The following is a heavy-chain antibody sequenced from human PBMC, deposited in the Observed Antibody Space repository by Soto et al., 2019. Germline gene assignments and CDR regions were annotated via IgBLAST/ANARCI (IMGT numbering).Heavy chain of an antibody. CDR2: ISYDDRNK. D-gene: IGHD2-2*01. CDR1: GFTFSSYG. J-gene: IGHJ4*02. V-gene: IGHV3-30*18. Sequence: PGGSLRLSCAASGFTFSSYGMHWVRQAPGKGLEWVAVISYDDRNKYYADSVKGRFTISRDNSKNTLYLQMNSLRAEDTAVYYCANLGGGYCTSTDCPDYWGQGTLVTVS. CDR3: ANLGGGYCTSTDCPDY.